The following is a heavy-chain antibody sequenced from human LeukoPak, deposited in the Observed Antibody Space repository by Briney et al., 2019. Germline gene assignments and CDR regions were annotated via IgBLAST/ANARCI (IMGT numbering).Heavy chain of an antibody. D-gene: IGHD1-14*01. J-gene: IGHJ3*01. CDR2: INADGSTT. CDR1: GFTFGNSW. V-gene: IGHV3-74*01. CDR3: VVVVEPPDSDGFDV. Sequence: GGSLRLSCAASGFTFGNSWVNWVRQAPGKGLVWVSLINADGSTTTYADSVKGRFTISRDNARNTLSLQMNSLTIEVTAVYYCVVVVEPPDSDGFDVWGQGTMITVSS.